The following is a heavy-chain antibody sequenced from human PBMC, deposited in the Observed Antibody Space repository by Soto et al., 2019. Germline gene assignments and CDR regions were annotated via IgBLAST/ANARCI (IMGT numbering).Heavy chain of an antibody. V-gene: IGHV1-69*13. CDR2: IIPIFGTA. Sequence: SVKVSCKASGGTFSSYAISWVRQAPGQGLEWMGGIIPIFGTANYAQKFQGRVTITADESTSTAYMELSSLRSEDTAVYYCASSLLTPGAFDIWGQGTTVPVSS. J-gene: IGHJ3*02. CDR3: ASSLLTPGAFDI. CDR1: GGTFSSYA.